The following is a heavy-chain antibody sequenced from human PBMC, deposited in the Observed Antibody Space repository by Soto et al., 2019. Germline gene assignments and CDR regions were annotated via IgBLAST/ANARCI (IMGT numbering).Heavy chain of an antibody. CDR2: ISAYNGNK. CDR3: AGVGDRGVAGEDYFDY. D-gene: IGHD6-19*01. Sequence: QVQLVQSGAEVKKPGASVKVSCKASGYTFTSYGISWVRQAPGQGLEWMGWISAYNGNKNYAQKLQGGVTMTQDTPTNNAHMELRGLRSDETAVDYCAGVGDRGVAGEDYFDYWGQGTLVTVSS. CDR1: GYTFTSYG. V-gene: IGHV1-18*01. J-gene: IGHJ4*02.